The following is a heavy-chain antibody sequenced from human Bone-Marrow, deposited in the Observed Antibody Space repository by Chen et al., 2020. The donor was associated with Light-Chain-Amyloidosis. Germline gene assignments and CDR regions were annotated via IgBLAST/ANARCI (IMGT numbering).Heavy chain of an antibody. D-gene: IGHD3-22*01. CDR2: ISGSGDST. CDR3: AKVKLSSGYMYYYYGMDV. Sequence: EVHLLESGGGLVQPGGSLRLSCAASGFPVSSYAMSWVRQAPGKGLEWVSAISGSGDSTYYADSVKGRFTISRDNSKNTLYLQMNSLRAEDTAVYYCAKVKLSSGYMYYYYGMDVWGQGTTVTVSS. J-gene: IGHJ6*02. CDR1: GFPVSSYA. V-gene: IGHV3-23*01.